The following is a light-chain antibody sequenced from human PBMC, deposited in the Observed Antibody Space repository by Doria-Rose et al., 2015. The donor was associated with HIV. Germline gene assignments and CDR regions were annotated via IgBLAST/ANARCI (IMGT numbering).Light chain of an antibody. V-gene: IGKV1-39*01. CDR3: QQTYSSPPWT. Sequence: RVTITCRASQTVSTNLNWFQQEPGKAPKLLIYAVSRLQSGVPSRFSGSGSGTDFTLTISGLQPGDFATYYCQQTYSSPPWTFGQGNKGEMK. CDR1: QTVSTN. J-gene: IGKJ1*01. CDR2: AVS.